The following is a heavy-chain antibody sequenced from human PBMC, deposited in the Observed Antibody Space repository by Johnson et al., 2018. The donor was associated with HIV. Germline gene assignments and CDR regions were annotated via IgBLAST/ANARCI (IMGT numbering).Heavy chain of an antibody. Sequence: MLLVESGGGLVQTGGSLRLTCAASGFTFSSYAMHWVRQAPGKGLEYVSAISSNGGSTYYANSVKGRFTISRDNSKNTLYLQMGSLRAEDMAVYYCAREASGSLDAFDIWGQGTMVTVSS. V-gene: IGHV3-64*01. CDR3: AREASGSLDAFDI. D-gene: IGHD1-26*01. J-gene: IGHJ3*02. CDR2: ISSNGGST. CDR1: GFTFSSYA.